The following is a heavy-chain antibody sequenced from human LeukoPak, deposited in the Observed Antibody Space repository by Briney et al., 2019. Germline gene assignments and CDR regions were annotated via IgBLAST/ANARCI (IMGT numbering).Heavy chain of an antibody. D-gene: IGHD3-10*01. V-gene: IGHV1-18*01. CDR3: ARVLGFGELGGFDY. CDR2: ISAYNGNT. Sequence: ASVKVSCKASGYTFTSYDINWVRQAPGQGLEWMGWISAYNGNTNYAQKLQGRVTMTTDTSTSTAYMELRSLRSDDTAVYYCARVLGFGELGGFDYWGQGTLVTVSS. CDR1: GYTFTSYD. J-gene: IGHJ4*02.